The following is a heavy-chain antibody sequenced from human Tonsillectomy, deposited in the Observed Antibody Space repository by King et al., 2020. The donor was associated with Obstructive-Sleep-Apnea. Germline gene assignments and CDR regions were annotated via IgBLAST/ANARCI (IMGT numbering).Heavy chain of an antibody. D-gene: IGHD5-18*01. J-gene: IGHJ6*02. Sequence: VQLVESGAEVKKPGSSVKVSCKTSGGTFSNDAISWVRQAPGQGLEWMGGIIPIVGTPKYAQTFQDTLTITADKSTSTAYMELSSLSSEDTAVYYCATTTMATFFYYYGLDFWGQGTAVIVSS. V-gene: IGHV1-69*06. CDR1: GGTFSNDA. CDR3: ATTTMATFFYYYGLDF. CDR2: IIPIVGTP.